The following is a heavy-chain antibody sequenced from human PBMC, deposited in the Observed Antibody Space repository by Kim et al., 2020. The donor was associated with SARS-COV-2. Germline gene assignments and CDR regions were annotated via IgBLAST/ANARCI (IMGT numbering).Heavy chain of an antibody. CDR2: ISIRSSSI. V-gene: IGHV3-48*02. Sequence: GGSLRLSCAASGFSFSTYSMNWVRQAPGKGLEWVSYISIRSSSIFYADSVKGRFTISSDNAKNSLYLQMNSLRDEDTAVYYCASSTRDSGMVVWGEVTT. CDR1: GFSFSTYS. J-gene: IGHJ6*02. CDR3: ASSTRDSGMVV. D-gene: IGHD2-21*01.